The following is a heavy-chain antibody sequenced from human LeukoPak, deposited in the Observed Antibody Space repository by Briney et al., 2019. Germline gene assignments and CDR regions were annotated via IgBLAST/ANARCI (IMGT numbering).Heavy chain of an antibody. V-gene: IGHV4-34*01. J-gene: IGHJ4*02. CDR3: AREGYDSRGYYTMVDY. CDR2: INHSGST. CDR1: GGSFSGYY. Sequence: SETLSLTCAVYGGSFSGYYWSWIRQPPGKGLEWIGEINHSGSTNYNPSLRSRVTISVDTSKNQFSLKLSSVTAADTAVYYCAREGYDSRGYYTMVDYWGQGTLVTVSS. D-gene: IGHD3-22*01.